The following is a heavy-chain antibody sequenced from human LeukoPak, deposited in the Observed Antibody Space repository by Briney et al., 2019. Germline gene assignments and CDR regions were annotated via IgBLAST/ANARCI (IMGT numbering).Heavy chain of an antibody. V-gene: IGHV1-8*01. J-gene: IGHJ3*01. CDR3: ARARITMMAFDV. CDR2: MNPNNGNT. D-gene: IGHD3-22*01. Sequence: SVKVSCKASGYTFTSFDINWVRQATGQGLEWMGWMNPNNGNTGFVQKFQGTVTMTRNTSISTAYMELSSLRSDDTAVYYCARARITMMAFDVWGQGTVVTVSS. CDR1: GYTFTSFD.